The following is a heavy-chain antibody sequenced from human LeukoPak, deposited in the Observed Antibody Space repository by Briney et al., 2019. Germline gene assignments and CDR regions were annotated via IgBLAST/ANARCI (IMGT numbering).Heavy chain of an antibody. J-gene: IGHJ4*02. D-gene: IGHD2-2*01. CDR3: ARHPLVVPAPERSYYFDY. Sequence: ASVKVSCKASGYTFTSYGISWVRQAPGQGLEWMGWISAYNGNTNYAQKLQSRVTMTTDTSTSTAYMELRSLRSDDTAVYYCARHPLVVPAPERSYYFDYWGQGTLVTVSS. CDR1: GYTFTSYG. CDR2: ISAYNGNT. V-gene: IGHV1-18*01.